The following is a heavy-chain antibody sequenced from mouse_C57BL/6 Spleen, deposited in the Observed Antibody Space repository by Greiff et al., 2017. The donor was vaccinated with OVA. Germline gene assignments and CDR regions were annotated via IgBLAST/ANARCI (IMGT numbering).Heavy chain of an antibody. V-gene: IGHV1-62-2*01. CDR2: IYPGSGSI. Sequence: QVQLQQSGAELVKPGASVKLSCKASGYTFTEYTIHWVKQRSGQGLEWIGWIYPGSGSIKYNEKFKDKATLTADKSSSTVYMELMRFTSDDSAVYFCARHEEIDGHAAWFAYWGQGTLVTVSA. D-gene: IGHD2-2*01. CDR1: GYTFTEYT. CDR3: ARHEEIDGHAAWFAY. J-gene: IGHJ3*01.